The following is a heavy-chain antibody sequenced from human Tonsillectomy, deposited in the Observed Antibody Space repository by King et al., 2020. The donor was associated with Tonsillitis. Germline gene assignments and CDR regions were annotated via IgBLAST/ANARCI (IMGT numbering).Heavy chain of an antibody. J-gene: IGHJ4*02. CDR2: INTNTGNP. Sequence: VQLVQSGSELKKPGASVNVSCKASGYRFTSDALNWVRQAPGQGLEWMGWINTNTGNPTYAQAFTGRFVFTLDTSVSTAFLQISSLKAEDTAIYYCARGRGASHVPLSLYYFDYWGQGTPVTVSS. CDR3: ARGRGASHVPLSLYYFDY. V-gene: IGHV7-4-1*02. D-gene: IGHD2-2*01. CDR1: GYRFTSDA.